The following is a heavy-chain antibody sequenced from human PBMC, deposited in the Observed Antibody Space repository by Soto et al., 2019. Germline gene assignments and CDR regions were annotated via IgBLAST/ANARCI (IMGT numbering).Heavy chain of an antibody. V-gene: IGHV3-15*07. CDR3: TTDSRTTLPEIRFDY. CDR2: VKSKTDGGSS. Sequence: GGSLRLSCVASGFPFTNVWINWVRQVPGKGLEWVGRVKSKTDGGSSDYAAAVKGRFAVSRDDSRNIVYLQMNSLKIEDTGFYYCTTDSRTTLPEIRFDYWGHGTQVTVSS. D-gene: IGHD1-26*01. J-gene: IGHJ4*01. CDR1: GFPFTNVW.